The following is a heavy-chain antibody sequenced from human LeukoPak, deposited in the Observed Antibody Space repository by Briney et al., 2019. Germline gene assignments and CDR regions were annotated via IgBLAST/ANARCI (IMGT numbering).Heavy chain of an antibody. D-gene: IGHD3-10*01. J-gene: IGHJ4*02. CDR1: GDSINSYF. CDR3: ARDTGYYYGSGTYLYYFDY. V-gene: IGHV4-4*07. Sequence: PSETLSLTCTVSGDSINSYFWSLIRQPAGKGLEWIGRIYTSGSTNYNPSLKSRVTMSVDTSKNHFSLKLSSVTAADTAVYYCARDTGYYYGSGTYLYYFDYWGQGTLVTVSS. CDR2: IYTSGST.